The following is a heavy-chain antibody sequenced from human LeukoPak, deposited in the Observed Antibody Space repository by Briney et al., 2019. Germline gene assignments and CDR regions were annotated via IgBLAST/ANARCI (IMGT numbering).Heavy chain of an antibody. CDR1: AFTFNNYD. D-gene: IGHD3-10*01. J-gene: IGHJ4*02. CDR2: IRYDRSNK. CDR3: AKDSGSYYTSDY. Sequence: GGSLRLSCAASAFTFNNYDMHWVRQAPGKGLEWVAFIRYDRSNKYYADFVEGRFTISRDNSKNTLYLPMNSLRAEDTAVYYCAKDSGSYYTSDYWGQGTLVTVSS. V-gene: IGHV3-30*02.